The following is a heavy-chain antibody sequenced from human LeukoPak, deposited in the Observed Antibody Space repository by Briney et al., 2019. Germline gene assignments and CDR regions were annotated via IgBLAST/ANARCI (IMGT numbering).Heavy chain of an antibody. D-gene: IGHD2-2*01. CDR3: ARDSSTSYWARYFDY. CDR2: ISAYNGNT. J-gene: IGHJ4*02. CDR1: GYTFTSYG. V-gene: IGHV1-18*01. Sequence: ASVKVSCKASGYTFTSYGISWVRQAPGQGLEWMGWISAYNGNTHYAQKLQGRVTLTTDTSTSTAYMELRSLRSDDTAVYFCARDSSTSYWARYFDYWGQGTLATVSS.